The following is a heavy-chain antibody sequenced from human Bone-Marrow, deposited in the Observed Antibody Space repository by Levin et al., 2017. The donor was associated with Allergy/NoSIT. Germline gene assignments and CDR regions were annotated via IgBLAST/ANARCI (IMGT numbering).Heavy chain of an antibody. V-gene: IGHV5-51*01. Sequence: GESLKISCRASGYRFTSYWIGWVRQMPGKGLEWMGIMYPGDSDSRYSPSFEGQVTFSADKSISTVYLKWSSLAASATATYYCGRRFAAGGSGGYLSSFGLDVWGQGTTVIVSS. CDR2: MYPGDSDS. J-gene: IGHJ6*02. CDR1: GYRFTSYW. CDR3: GRRFAAGGSGGYLSSFGLDV. D-gene: IGHD1-26*01.